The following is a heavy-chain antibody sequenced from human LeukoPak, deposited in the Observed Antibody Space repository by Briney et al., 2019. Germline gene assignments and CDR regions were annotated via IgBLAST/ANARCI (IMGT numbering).Heavy chain of an antibody. CDR1: RYTFTNYA. CDR2: INAGNGNT. J-gene: IGHJ4*02. CDR3: ARSASGSYYSYNY. Sequence: ASVKVSCKASRYTFTNYAMHWVRQAPGQRLEWMGWINAGNGNTKYSQKFQGRVTITRDTSASTAYMELSSLRSEDTAVYYCARSASGSYYSYNYWGQGTLVTVSS. D-gene: IGHD1-26*01. V-gene: IGHV1-3*01.